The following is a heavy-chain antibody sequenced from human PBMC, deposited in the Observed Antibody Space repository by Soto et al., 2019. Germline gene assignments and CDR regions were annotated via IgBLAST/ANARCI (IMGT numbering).Heavy chain of an antibody. J-gene: IGHJ6*02. CDR2: INHSGST. CDR3: ATLTTVVTQGLIYYYYYGMDV. CDR1: GGSFSGYY. D-gene: IGHD4-17*01. Sequence: SETLSLTCAVYGGSFSGYYWSWIRQPPGKGLEWIGEINHSGSTNYNPSLKSRVTISVDTSKNQFSLKLSSVTAADTAVYYCATLTTVVTQGLIYYYYYGMDVWGQGTTVIVSS. V-gene: IGHV4-34*01.